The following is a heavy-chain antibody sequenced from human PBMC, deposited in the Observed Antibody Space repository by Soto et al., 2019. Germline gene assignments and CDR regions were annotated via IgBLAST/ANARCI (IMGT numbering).Heavy chain of an antibody. CDR2: IYRVST. D-gene: IGHD3-10*01. CDR1: GGSISSGGYS. V-gene: IGHV4-30-2*01. Sequence: QLQLQESGSGLVKPSQTLSLTCAVSGGSISSGGYSWSRIRQPPGKGLEWIGYIYRVSTYYNPSLKSRVSISVDRSKNQFSLKLNSVTAADTAVYYCARGPPFGYWGQGTLVTVSS. CDR3: ARGPPFGY. J-gene: IGHJ4*02.